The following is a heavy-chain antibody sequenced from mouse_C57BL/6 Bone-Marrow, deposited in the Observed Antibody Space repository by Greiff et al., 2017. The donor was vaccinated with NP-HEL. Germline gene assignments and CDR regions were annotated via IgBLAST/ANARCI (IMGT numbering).Heavy chain of an antibody. V-gene: IGHV5-6*01. Sequence: EVMLVESGGDLVKPGGSLKLSCAASGFTFSSYGMSWVRQTPDKRLEWDATISSGGSYTYYPDSVKGRFTISRDNAKNTLYLQMSSLKSEDTAMYYCARHYYSNYFDYWGQGTTLTVSS. D-gene: IGHD2-5*01. J-gene: IGHJ2*01. CDR1: GFTFSSYG. CDR3: ARHYYSNYFDY. CDR2: ISSGGSYT.